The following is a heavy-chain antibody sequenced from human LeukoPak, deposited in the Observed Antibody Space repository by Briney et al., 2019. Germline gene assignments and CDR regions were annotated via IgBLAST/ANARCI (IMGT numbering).Heavy chain of an antibody. CDR2: ITSNGGRT. D-gene: IGHD3-10*01. V-gene: IGHV3-64*01. CDR3: ARGAASGGYDY. J-gene: IGHJ4*02. Sequence: GGSLRLSCAASGFIFSDYDVHWVRQAPGKGLEFVSAITSNGGRTFYANSVKGRFTISRDNSKNALYLQMDSLRADDMAVYYCARGAASGGYDYWRQGALVTVSS. CDR1: GFIFSDYD.